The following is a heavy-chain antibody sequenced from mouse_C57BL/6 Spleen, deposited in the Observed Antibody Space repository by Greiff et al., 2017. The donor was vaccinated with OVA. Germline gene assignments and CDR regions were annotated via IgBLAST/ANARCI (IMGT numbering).Heavy chain of an antibody. Sequence: QVQLQQSGPELVKPGASVKISCTASGYAFSSSWMNWVKQRPGQGLEWIGRIYPGDGDTNYNGKFKGKATLTADKSSSTAYMQLSRLTSEDSAVYFCARDYYGSSYVFDYWGQGTTLTVSS. CDR2: IYPGDGDT. CDR3: ARDYYGSSYVFDY. J-gene: IGHJ2*01. CDR1: GYAFSSSW. V-gene: IGHV1-82*01. D-gene: IGHD1-1*01.